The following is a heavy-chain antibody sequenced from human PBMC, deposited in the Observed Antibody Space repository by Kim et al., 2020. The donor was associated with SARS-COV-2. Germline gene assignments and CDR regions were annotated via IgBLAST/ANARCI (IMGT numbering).Heavy chain of an antibody. D-gene: IGHD3-3*01. V-gene: IGHV3-23*01. J-gene: IGHJ5*01. Sequence: GGSLRHSCAASGFTFTNYAMSWVRQAPGKGLEWVSVISSSGIDTYYADSVKGRFTISRDNSKNTVFLHMSSLRAEDTATYYCAKDRSAWSGYYGDSWG. CDR1: GFTFTNYA. CDR3: AKDRSAWSGYYGDS. CDR2: ISSSGIDT.